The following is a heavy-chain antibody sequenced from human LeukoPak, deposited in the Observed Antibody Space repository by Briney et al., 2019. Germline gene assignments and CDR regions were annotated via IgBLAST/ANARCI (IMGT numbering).Heavy chain of an antibody. CDR3: ARWTVTYYYDSSGYTDY. D-gene: IGHD3-22*01. V-gene: IGHV4-34*09. CDR1: GGSFSGYY. Sequence: SETLSLTCAVYGGSFSGYYWSWIRQPPGKGLEWIGEINHSGSTNYNPSLKSRVTISVDTSKNQFSLKLSSVTAADTAVYYCARWTVTYYYDSSGYTDYWGQGTLVTVSS. CDR2: INHSGST. J-gene: IGHJ4*02.